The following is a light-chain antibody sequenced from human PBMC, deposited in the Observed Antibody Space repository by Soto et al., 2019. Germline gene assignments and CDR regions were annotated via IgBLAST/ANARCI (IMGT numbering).Light chain of an antibody. CDR1: SSDVGAYNY. CDR3: CSYAGTKRV. Sequence: LTQPPSASGSPGQSVTISCTGTSSDVGAYNYVSWYQQHPGKAPKLIIYEVSQRPSGVPDRFSGSRSGNTASLTVSGLQAEDEADYYCCSYAGTKRVFGTGTKVTVL. J-gene: IGLJ1*01. V-gene: IGLV2-8*01. CDR2: EVS.